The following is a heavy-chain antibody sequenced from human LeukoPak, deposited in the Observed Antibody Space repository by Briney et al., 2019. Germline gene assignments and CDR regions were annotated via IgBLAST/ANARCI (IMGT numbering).Heavy chain of an antibody. CDR1: GFAFSSYA. D-gene: IGHD2-2*01. J-gene: IGHJ4*02. CDR3: AKDPGVVPAHYFDY. CDR2: TGSTGVST. V-gene: IGHV3-23*01. Sequence: GGSLRLSCAASGFAFSSYAMNWVRQAPGKGLGWVSGTGSTGVSTFYADSVKGRFTVSRDNSKNTLSLQMNSLRAEDTAVYYCAKDPGVVPAHYFDYWGQGTLVTVSS.